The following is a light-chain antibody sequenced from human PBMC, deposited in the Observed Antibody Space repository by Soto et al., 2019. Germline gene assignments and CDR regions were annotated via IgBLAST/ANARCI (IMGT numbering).Light chain of an antibody. Sequence: QAVVTQEPSLTVSPGGTVTLTCASNTGAVTSGNYPSWFQQKPGQPTRTLIYTTNSRHSWTPARFSGSLLGGKATLTLSGVQPEDEADYYCLLYYGGAHLVFGGGTKLTVL. J-gene: IGLJ2*01. V-gene: IGLV7-43*01. CDR3: LLYYGGAHLV. CDR2: TTN. CDR1: TGAVTSGNY.